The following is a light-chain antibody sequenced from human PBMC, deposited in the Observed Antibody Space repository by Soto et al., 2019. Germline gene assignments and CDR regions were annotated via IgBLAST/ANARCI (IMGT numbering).Light chain of an antibody. CDR2: EVS. Sequence: QSALTQPASVSGSPGQSITISCTGTSSDVGAFNYVSWYQQHPGHAPKLIIYEVSSRPSGVSNRFSASKSDNTASLTITGLQAEDESNYYCSSYTITATWVFGGGTKVTVL. CDR1: SSDVGAFNY. CDR3: SSYTITATWV. J-gene: IGLJ3*02. V-gene: IGLV2-14*01.